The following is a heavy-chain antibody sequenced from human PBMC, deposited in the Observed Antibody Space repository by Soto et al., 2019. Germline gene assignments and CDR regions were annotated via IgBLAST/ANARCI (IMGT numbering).Heavy chain of an antibody. J-gene: IGHJ3*02. CDR2: INHSGST. CDR3: ARRPTRKWKDTTHRHAFDI. CDR1: GGSFSGYY. Sequence: QVQLQQWGAGLLKPSETLSLTCAVYGGSFSGYYWSWIRQPPGKGLEWIGEINHSGSTNYNPSLKSRVTISVDTSKNQFSLKLSSVTAADTGVYYCARRPTRKWKDTTHRHAFDIWGQGTMVTVSS. V-gene: IGHV4-34*01. D-gene: IGHD1-1*01.